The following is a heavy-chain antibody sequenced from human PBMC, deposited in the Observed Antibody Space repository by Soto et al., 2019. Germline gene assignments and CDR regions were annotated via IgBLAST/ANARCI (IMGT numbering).Heavy chain of an antibody. Sequence: ASVKVSCKTSGFTFTTYYIHWGRQAPGQGLEWMGMIDPSGGSTTYAQKFQGRITMTSDMSTSTVYMELSSLRSEDTAVYYCARVPYDTTGYYAFWGQGTLVTVSS. D-gene: IGHD3-22*01. CDR2: IDPSGGST. CDR1: GFTFTTYY. V-gene: IGHV1-46*01. CDR3: ARVPYDTTGYYAF. J-gene: IGHJ4*02.